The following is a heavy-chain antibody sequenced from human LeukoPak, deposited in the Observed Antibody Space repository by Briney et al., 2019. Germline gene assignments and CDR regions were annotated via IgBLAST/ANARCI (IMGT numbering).Heavy chain of an antibody. CDR2: IYPGDSDT. CDR1: GYTLTSYW. J-gene: IGHJ4*02. V-gene: IGHV5-51*01. D-gene: IGHD1-20*01. CDR3: ARLRDNWEDY. Sequence: GESLKISCKGSGYTLTSYWIVWVRQMPGKGLEWMGIIYPGDSDTRYNPSFQGQVTISADKSISSAYLQWNSLKASDTAMYYCARLRDNWEDYWGQGTLVTVSS.